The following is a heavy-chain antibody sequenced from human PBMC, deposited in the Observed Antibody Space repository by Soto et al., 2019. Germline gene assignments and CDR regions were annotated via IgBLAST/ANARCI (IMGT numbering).Heavy chain of an antibody. V-gene: IGHV1-69*01. CDR2: IIPIFGTA. D-gene: IGHD2-15*01. J-gene: IGHJ3*02. CDR3: ASTDIVVVVAATGTQYAFDI. CDR1: GGTFSSYA. Sequence: XSVKVSCKASGGTFSSYAISWVRQAPGQGLEWMGGIIPIFGTANYAQKFQGRVTITADESTSTAYMELSSLRSEDTAVYYCASTDIVVVVAATGTQYAFDIWGQGTMV.